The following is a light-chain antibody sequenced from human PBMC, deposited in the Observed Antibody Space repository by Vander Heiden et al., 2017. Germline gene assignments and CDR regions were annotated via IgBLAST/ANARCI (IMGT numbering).Light chain of an antibody. Sequence: SSELTQDPAVSVALGQTVRITCQGDSLSSYYASWYQQKPGQDPVMVIYGKNNRPSGIADRFSGSSSGNTASLTITGAQAEDEADYYCNSRDSSGNHLVFGGGTKLTVL. CDR1: SLSSYY. V-gene: IGLV3-19*01. J-gene: IGLJ3*02. CDR2: GKN. CDR3: NSRDSSGNHLV.